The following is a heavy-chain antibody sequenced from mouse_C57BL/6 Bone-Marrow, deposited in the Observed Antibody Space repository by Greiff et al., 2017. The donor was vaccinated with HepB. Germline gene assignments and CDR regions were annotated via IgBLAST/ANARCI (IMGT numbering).Heavy chain of an antibody. J-gene: IGHJ4*01. CDR2: IDPNSGGT. CDR3: ARSESNGDYYLYYAMDY. CDR1: GYTFTSYW. D-gene: IGHD4-1*01. V-gene: IGHV1-72*01. Sequence: QVQLKQPGAELVKPGASVKLSCKASGYTFTSYWMHWVKQRPGRGLEWIGRIDPNSGGTKYNEKFKSKATLTVDKPSSTAYMQLSSLTSEDSAVYYCARSESNGDYYLYYAMDYWGQGTSVTVSS.